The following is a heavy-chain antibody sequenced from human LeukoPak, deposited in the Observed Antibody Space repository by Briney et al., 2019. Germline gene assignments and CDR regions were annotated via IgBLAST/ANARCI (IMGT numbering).Heavy chain of an antibody. V-gene: IGHV3-48*03. CDR2: ISSSGSTM. J-gene: IGHJ4*02. Sequence: GGSLRLSCAASGFTFSSSEMNWVRQAPGKGLEWVSYISSSGSTMYYADSVKGRFTISRDNVKNSLYLRMNSLRAEDTAVYYCARGGITMIVVVITDFDYWGQGTLVTVSS. CDR1: GFTFSSSE. CDR3: ARGGITMIVVVITDFDY. D-gene: IGHD3-22*01.